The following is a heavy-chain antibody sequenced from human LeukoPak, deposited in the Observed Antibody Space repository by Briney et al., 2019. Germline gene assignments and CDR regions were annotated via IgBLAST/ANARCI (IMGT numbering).Heavy chain of an antibody. CDR3: ATSSVRGEEFDYYYYSTLDV. CDR1: GYTFTSYD. V-gene: IGHV1-8*01. CDR2: MNPNSGNT. Sequence: ASVKVSCKASGYTFTSYDINWVRQATGQGLEWMGWMNPNSGNTGYAQKFQGRVTMTRNTSISTAYMELSSLRSEDTAVYYCATSSVRGEEFDYYYYSTLDVWGQGTTVTVSS. D-gene: IGHD3-10*01. J-gene: IGHJ6*02.